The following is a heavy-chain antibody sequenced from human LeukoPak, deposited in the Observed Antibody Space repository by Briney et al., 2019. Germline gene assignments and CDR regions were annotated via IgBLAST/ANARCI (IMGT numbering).Heavy chain of an antibody. CDR3: ARATGGSYYIFKGAFDI. J-gene: IGHJ3*02. CDR1: GYTFTGYY. D-gene: IGHD1-26*01. Sequence: ASVKVSCKASGYTFTGYYMHWVRQAPGQGIEWMGWINPNSGGTNYAQKFQGRVTMTRDTSISTAYMELSRLRSDDTAVYYCARATGGSYYIFKGAFDIWGQGTMVTVSS. V-gene: IGHV1-2*02. CDR2: INPNSGGT.